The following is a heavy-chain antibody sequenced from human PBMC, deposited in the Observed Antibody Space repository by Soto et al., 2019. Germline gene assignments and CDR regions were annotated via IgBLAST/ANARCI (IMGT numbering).Heavy chain of an antibody. D-gene: IGHD1-7*01. Sequence: QVQLQQWGAGLLKPSETLSLTCAVYGGSFSGYYWSWIRQPPGKGLEWIGEINHSGSTNYNPSLKSRVTISVVTSKNQFSLKLSSVTAADTAVYYCARGRQFDWNYEGNYMDVWGKGTTVTVSS. CDR3: ARGRQFDWNYEGNYMDV. CDR1: GGSFSGYY. J-gene: IGHJ6*03. V-gene: IGHV4-34*01. CDR2: INHSGST.